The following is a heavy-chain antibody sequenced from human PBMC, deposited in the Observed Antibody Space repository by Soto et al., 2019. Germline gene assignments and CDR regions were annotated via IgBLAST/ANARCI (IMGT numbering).Heavy chain of an antibody. J-gene: IGHJ5*02. CDR3: AREHITMVRGVIIGYNWFDP. CDR2: ICSDGINK. V-gene: IGHV3-30*14. CDR1: GFTFSTYA. D-gene: IGHD3-10*01. Sequence: GGSXRLSCAASGFTFSTYAMAWVRQAPGKGLEWVAVICSDGINKYYADPVKGRFTISRDNSKNTLYLQMNSLRAEDTAVYYCAREHITMVRGVIIGYNWFDPWGEGTLVTVSS.